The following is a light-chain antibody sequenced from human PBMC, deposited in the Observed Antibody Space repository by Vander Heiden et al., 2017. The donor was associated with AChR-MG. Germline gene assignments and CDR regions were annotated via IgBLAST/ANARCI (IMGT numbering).Light chain of an antibody. CDR1: QDIDYW. CDR2: AKS. CDR3: QQASRFPFT. Sequence: DIQMTQSPPSVSASVGDRVTITCRASQDIDYWVAWYQQKPGTAPRILIYAKSALQSGVPSRFSGSGSGTDFTLTISSLQPDDFATYYCQQASRFPFTFGGGTKVEVK. J-gene: IGKJ4*01. V-gene: IGKV1-12*02.